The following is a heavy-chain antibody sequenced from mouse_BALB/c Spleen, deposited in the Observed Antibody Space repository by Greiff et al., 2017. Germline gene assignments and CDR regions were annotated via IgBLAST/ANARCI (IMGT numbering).Heavy chain of an antibody. D-gene: IGHD1-2*01. V-gene: IGHV3-2*02. CDR3: ARSLYYGYDY. CDR2: ISYSGST. CDR1: GYSITSDYA. Sequence: EVKLQESGPGLVKPSQSLSLTCTVTGYSITSDYAWNWIRQFPGNKLEWMGYISYSGSTSYNPSLKSRISITRDTSKNQFFLQLNSVTTEDTATYYCARSLYYGYDYWGQGTTLTVSS. J-gene: IGHJ2*01.